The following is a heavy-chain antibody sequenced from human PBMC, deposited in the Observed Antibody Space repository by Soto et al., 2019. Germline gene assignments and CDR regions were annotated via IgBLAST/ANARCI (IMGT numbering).Heavy chain of an antibody. Sequence: PGGSLRLSCAASGFTFSSYGMHWVRQAPGKGLEWVAVISYDGSNKYYADSVKGRFTISRDNSKNTLYLQMNSLRAEDTAVYYCAKSVRFGLWSLDYWGQGTLVTVSS. J-gene: IGHJ4*02. CDR3: AKSVRFGLWSLDY. V-gene: IGHV3-30*18. D-gene: IGHD5-18*01. CDR2: ISYDGSNK. CDR1: GFTFSSYG.